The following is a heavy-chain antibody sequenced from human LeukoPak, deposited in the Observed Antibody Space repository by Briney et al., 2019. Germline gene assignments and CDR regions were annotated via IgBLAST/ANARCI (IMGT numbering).Heavy chain of an antibody. CDR2: IYWDDDK. CDR3: AHTHRHYSYGYLSWFDP. D-gene: IGHD5-18*01. CDR1: GYSLSTSGVG. Sequence: SGPTLVKPTQTLTLTCTFSGYSLSTSGVGVGWIRQPPGKALEWLALIYWDDDKRYSPSLKSRLTITKDTSKNQVVLTMTNMDPVDTATYYCAHTHRHYSYGYLSWFDPWGQGTLVTVSS. V-gene: IGHV2-5*02. J-gene: IGHJ5*02.